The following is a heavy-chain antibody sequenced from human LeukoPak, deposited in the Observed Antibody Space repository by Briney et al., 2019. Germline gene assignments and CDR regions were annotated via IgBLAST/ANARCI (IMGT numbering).Heavy chain of an antibody. Sequence: QTGGSLRLSCAASGCTFSSYWVSWVRQAPGKGLEGVANIKQDGSEKYYVDSVRGRFTISRDNAKNSLYLQMNSLRVEDTAVYYCANGLGSGWFDYWGQGTLVTVSS. CDR2: IKQDGSEK. V-gene: IGHV3-7*01. CDR1: GCTFSSYW. CDR3: ANGLGSGWFDY. D-gene: IGHD6-19*01. J-gene: IGHJ4*02.